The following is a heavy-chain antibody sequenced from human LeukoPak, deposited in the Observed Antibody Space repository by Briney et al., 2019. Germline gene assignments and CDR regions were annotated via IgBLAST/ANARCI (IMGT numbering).Heavy chain of an antibody. D-gene: IGHD3-22*01. CDR3: ARHTRTRMIVVVMHYYYYGMDV. V-gene: IGHV1-69*05. Sequence: GASVKVSCKASRGTFSSYAISWVRQAPGQGLEWMGGIIPIFGTANYAQKFQGRVTITTDGSTSTAYMELSSLRSEDTAVYYCARHTRTRMIVVVMHYYYYGMDVWGQGTTVTVSS. J-gene: IGHJ6*02. CDR1: RGTFSSYA. CDR2: IIPIFGTA.